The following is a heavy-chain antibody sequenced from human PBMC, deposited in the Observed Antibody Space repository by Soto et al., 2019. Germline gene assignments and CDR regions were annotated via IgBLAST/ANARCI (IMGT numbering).Heavy chain of an antibody. J-gene: IGHJ5*02. CDR1: GYSFTNND. D-gene: IGHD3-16*01. CDR2: MNPGSGDT. V-gene: IGHV1-8*01. Sequence: ASVKVSCKASGYSFTNNDVSWVRQATGQGLEWMGWMNPGSGDTGYAQKFQGRVTMTRDISIATAYIELSSLRSDDTAIYYCARMATFGSLNWFDPWGQGTLVTVSS. CDR3: ARMATFGSLNWFDP.